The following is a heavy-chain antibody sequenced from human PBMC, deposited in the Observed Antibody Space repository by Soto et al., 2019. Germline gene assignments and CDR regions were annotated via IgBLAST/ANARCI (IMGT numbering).Heavy chain of an antibody. CDR2: IRYDGSNK. CDR1: GFTFSGYG. CDR3: AKDPLYEVGSVVAATPDY. V-gene: IGHV3-30*02. Sequence: QVQLVESGGGVVQPGRSLRLSCVASGFTFSGYGMHWVRQAPGKGLEWVAVIRYDGSNKYYADSVKGRFTISRDNSKNTLYLQMNSLRAEDTAVYYCAKDPLYEVGSVVAATPDYWGQGTLVTVSS. D-gene: IGHD2-15*01. J-gene: IGHJ4*02.